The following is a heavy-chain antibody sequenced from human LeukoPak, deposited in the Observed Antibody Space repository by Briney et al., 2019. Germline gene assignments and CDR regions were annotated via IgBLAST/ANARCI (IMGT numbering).Heavy chain of an antibody. CDR3: ARDPSGSPQAFDI. Sequence: SETLSLTCTVSGGSISSYYWSWIRQPPGKGLEWIGYIYYSGSTNYNPSLKSRVTISVDTSKNQFSLKLSSVTAADTAVYYCARDPSGSPQAFDIWGQGTMVTVSS. J-gene: IGHJ3*02. CDR1: GGSISSYY. D-gene: IGHD3-10*01. V-gene: IGHV4-59*01. CDR2: IYYSGST.